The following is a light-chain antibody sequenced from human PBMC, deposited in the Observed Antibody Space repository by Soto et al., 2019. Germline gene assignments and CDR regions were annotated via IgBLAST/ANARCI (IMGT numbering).Light chain of an antibody. CDR2: AAS. J-gene: IGKJ2*01. CDR1: QSVTSRH. Sequence: EIVLTQSPGTLSLSPGERATLSCRASQSVTSRHLAWYQQKPGQAPRLLIYAASSRATGIPDRFSGSGSGTDFTLNISRLEPEDFAVYYCQHYGSSLYTFGQGNNLEIK. CDR3: QHYGSSLYT. V-gene: IGKV3-20*01.